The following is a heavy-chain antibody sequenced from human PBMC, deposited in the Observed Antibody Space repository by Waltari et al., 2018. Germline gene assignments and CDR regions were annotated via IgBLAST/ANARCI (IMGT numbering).Heavy chain of an antibody. CDR3: ARDPSGWSPFDY. V-gene: IGHV6-1*01. Sequence: QVQLQQSGPGLVKPSQTPPLTCAIPGDIVPSNRAAWNWIRPSPPRGLEWLGRTYYRSKWYNDYAVSVKSRMTINPDTSKNQFSLQRNSVTPEDSAVYYCARDPSGWSPFDYWGRGTLVTVSS. CDR1: GDIVPSNRAA. D-gene: IGHD6-19*01. J-gene: IGHJ4*02. CDR2: TYYRSKWYN.